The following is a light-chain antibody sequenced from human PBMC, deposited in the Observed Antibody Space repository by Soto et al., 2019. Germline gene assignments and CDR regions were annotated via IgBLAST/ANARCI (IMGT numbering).Light chain of an antibody. CDR1: QSISASY. Sequence: VVTQSPGTLSLFPGERATLSCRASQSISASYLAWYQHKPGQAPRLLIYGAFNRATGIPDRFSGRASGPDYTLTISGLEAEDFALYYCQQYGSTPPTFGQGTKVEIK. CDR3: QQYGSTPPT. CDR2: GAF. J-gene: IGKJ1*01. V-gene: IGKV3-20*01.